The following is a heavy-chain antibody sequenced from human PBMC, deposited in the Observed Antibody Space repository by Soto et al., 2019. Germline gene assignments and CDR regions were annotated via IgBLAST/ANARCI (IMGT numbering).Heavy chain of an antibody. CDR1: GGSISSGGYY. CDR2: IYYSGST. Sequence: SETLSLTCTVSGGSISSGGYYWSWIRQHPGKGLEWIGYIYYSGSTYYNPSLKSRVTISVDTSKNQFSLKLSSVTAADTAVYYCARHCSGGSCYPYGMDVWGQGTTVTVSS. V-gene: IGHV4-39*01. CDR3: ARHCSGGSCYPYGMDV. J-gene: IGHJ6*02. D-gene: IGHD2-15*01.